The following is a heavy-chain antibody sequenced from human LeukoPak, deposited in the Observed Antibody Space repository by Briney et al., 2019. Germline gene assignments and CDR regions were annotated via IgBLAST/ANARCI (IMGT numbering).Heavy chain of an antibody. CDR3: ATGGSGSYHNWFDP. CDR1: GYTLIELS. V-gene: IGHV1-24*01. CDR2: FDPEDGET. Sequence: GASVKVSCKVSGYTLIELSMHWVRQAPGKGLEWMGGFDPEDGETIYAQKFQGRVTMTEDTSTDTAYMELSSLRSEDTAVYYRATGGSGSYHNWFDPWGQGTLVTVSS. D-gene: IGHD1-26*01. J-gene: IGHJ5*02.